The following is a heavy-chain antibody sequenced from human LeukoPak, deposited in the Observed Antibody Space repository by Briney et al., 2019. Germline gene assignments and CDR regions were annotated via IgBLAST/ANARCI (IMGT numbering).Heavy chain of an antibody. V-gene: IGHV4-34*01. J-gene: IGHJ5*02. CDR2: INHSGST. CDR1: GGSISPYY. Sequence: SETLSLTCSVSGGSISPYYWSWIRQPPGKGLEWIGEINHSGSTNYNPSLKSRVTILVDTSKNQFSLKLSSVTAADTAVYYCARGSPRGYGSGSYVRSWFDPWGQGTLVTVSS. CDR3: ARGSPRGYGSGSYVRSWFDP. D-gene: IGHD3-10*01.